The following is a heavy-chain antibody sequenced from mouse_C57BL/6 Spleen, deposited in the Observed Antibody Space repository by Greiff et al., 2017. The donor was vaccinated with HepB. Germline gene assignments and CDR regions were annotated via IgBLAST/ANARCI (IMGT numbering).Heavy chain of an antibody. CDR1: GYTFTSYW. J-gene: IGHJ1*03. Sequence: VQLQQPGAELVRPGSSVKLSCKASGYTFTSYWMDWVKQRPGQGLEWIGNIYPSDSETHYNQKFKDKATLTVDKSSSTAYMQLSSLTSEDSAVYYCASSSYYDYDEGYFDVWGTGTTVTVSS. V-gene: IGHV1-61*01. D-gene: IGHD2-4*01. CDR3: ASSSYYDYDEGYFDV. CDR2: IYPSDSET.